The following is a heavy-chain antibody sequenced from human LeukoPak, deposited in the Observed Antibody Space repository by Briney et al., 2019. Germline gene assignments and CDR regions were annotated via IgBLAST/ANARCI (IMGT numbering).Heavy chain of an antibody. CDR3: TTDMMGTYYDILTGYYTVDY. V-gene: IGHV3-15*01. CDR1: GFTFSNAW. J-gene: IGHJ4*02. Sequence: GGSLRLSCAASGFTFSNAWMSWVRQAPGKGLEWVGRIKSKTDGGTTDYAAPVKGRFTISRDDSKNTLYLQMNSLKTEDTAVYYRTTDMMGTYYDILTGYYTVDYWGQGTLVTVSS. CDR2: IKSKTDGGTT. D-gene: IGHD3-9*01.